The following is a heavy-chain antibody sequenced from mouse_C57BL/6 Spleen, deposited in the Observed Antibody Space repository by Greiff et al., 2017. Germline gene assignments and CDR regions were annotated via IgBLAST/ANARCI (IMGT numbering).Heavy chain of an antibody. CDR3: ARHEVLAWFAY. J-gene: IGHJ3*01. Sequence: VQLQQSGPGLVAPSQSLSITCTVSGFSLTSYGVHWVRQPPGKGLEWLVVIWSDGSTTSNSALKSRLSISKDNSKSQVILKMNSLQTDDTAMYYCARHEVLAWFAYWGQGTLVTVSA. CDR2: IWSDGST. D-gene: IGHD2-14*01. V-gene: IGHV2-6-1*01. CDR1: GFSLTSYG.